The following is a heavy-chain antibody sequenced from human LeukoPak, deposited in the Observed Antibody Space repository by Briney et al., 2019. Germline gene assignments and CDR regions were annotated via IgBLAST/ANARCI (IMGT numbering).Heavy chain of an antibody. CDR2: VYYSGST. V-gene: IGHV4-59*01. Sequence: SETLSLTCTVSGGSISSYYWSWIRQPPGKRMEWIGYVYYSGSTSYNASLKSRVTISVDTSKNLFSLKLSSVTAADTAVYYCARLLNYSNYYMDVWGKGTTVTISS. D-gene: IGHD4-11*01. CDR3: ARLLNYSNYYMDV. CDR1: GGSISSYY. J-gene: IGHJ6*03.